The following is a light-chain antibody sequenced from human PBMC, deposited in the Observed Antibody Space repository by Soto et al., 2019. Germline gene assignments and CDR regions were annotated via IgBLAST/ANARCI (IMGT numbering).Light chain of an antibody. CDR3: MQGTHWPYT. J-gene: IGKJ2*01. V-gene: IGKV2-30*01. CDR2: KVS. Sequence: DVVMTQSPLSLPVTLGQPASISCRSSQSPLYSDGNTYLSWFHQRPGQSPRRLIYKVSNRDFGVPDRFSGSGSGTDFTLQINRVEAEDVGVYYCMQGTHWPYTFGQGTKLEIK. CDR1: QSPLYSDGNTY.